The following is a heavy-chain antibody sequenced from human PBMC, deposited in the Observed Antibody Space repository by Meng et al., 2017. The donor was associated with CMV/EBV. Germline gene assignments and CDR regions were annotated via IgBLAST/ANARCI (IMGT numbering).Heavy chain of an antibody. CDR3: ARCTNYFDP. Sequence: QVQLQESGPGLVKPSETLSLTCSVSGGSVSSGSYYWTWIRQPPGKGLEWIGYIYHSGSTNYNHSLKSRVTISVDASRDQFSLRLSSVTAADTAVYYCARCTNYFDPWGQGTLVTVSS. J-gene: IGHJ5*02. CDR2: IYHSGST. CDR1: GGSVSSGSYY. D-gene: IGHD4/OR15-4a*01. V-gene: IGHV4-61*01.